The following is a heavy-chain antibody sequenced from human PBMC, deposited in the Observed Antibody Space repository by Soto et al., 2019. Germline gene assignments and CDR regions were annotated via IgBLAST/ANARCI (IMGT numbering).Heavy chain of an antibody. J-gene: IGHJ6*03. D-gene: IGHD4-4*01. Sequence: GGSLRLSCAASGFTFSSYWMSWVRQAPGKGLEWVANIKQDGSEKYYVDSVKGRFTISRDNAKNSLYLQMNSLRAEDTAVYYCARDLRCRSPFSTTGTTHDYYCYMDVWGKGTTVRVSS. CDR3: ARDLRCRSPFSTTGTTHDYYCYMDV. V-gene: IGHV3-7*01. CDR1: GFTFSSYW. CDR2: IKQDGSEK.